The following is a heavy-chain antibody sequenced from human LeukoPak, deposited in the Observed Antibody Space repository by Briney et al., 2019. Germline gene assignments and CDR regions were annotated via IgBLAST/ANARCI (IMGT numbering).Heavy chain of an antibody. J-gene: IGHJ6*03. CDR1: GGSISSSSYY. CDR2: IYYSGST. Sequence: SETLSLTCTVSGGSISSSSYYWGWIRQPPGKGPEWIGSIYYSGSTYYNPSLKSRVTISVDTSKNQFSLKLSSVTAADTAVYYCARETGDYYYYYMDVWGKGTTVTVSS. V-gene: IGHV4-39*02. D-gene: IGHD1-1*01. CDR3: ARETGDYYYYYMDV.